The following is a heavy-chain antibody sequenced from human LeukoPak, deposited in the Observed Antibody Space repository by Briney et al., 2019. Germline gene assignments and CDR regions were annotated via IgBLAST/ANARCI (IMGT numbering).Heavy chain of an antibody. CDR3: ARVGDEPYYDFWSGYYGY. J-gene: IGHJ4*02. D-gene: IGHD3-3*01. CDR2: IKQDGSEK. CDR1: GFTFSSYW. V-gene: IGHV3-7*01. Sequence: GGSLRLSCAASGFTFSSYWMSWVRQAPGKGREWVANIKQDGSEKYYVDSVKGRFTISRDNAKNSLYLQMNSLRAEDTAVYYCARVGDEPYYDFWSGYYGYWGQGTLVTVSS.